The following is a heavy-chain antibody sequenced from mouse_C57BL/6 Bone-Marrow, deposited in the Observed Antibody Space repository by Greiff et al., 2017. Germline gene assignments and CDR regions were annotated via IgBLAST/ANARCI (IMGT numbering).Heavy chain of an antibody. CDR1: GYTFTSYW. Sequence: QVQLQQPGAELVKPGASVKLSCKASGYTFTSYWMHWVKQRPGQGLEWIGMIHPNSGSTNYNEKFKSKATLTVDKSSSTAYMQLSSLTSEDSAVYCCARDITTVVAWYFDVWGTGTTVTVSS. V-gene: IGHV1-64*01. D-gene: IGHD1-1*01. CDR3: ARDITTVVAWYFDV. J-gene: IGHJ1*03. CDR2: IHPNSGST.